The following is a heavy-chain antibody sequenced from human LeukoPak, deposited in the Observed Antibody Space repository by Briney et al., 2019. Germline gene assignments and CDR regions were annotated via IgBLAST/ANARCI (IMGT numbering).Heavy chain of an antibody. Sequence: GGSLRLSCAASGFTFSSYAMHWVRQAPGKGLEWVAVISYDGSNKYYADSVKGRFTISRDNSKNTLYLQMNSLRAEDTAVYYCARDEYSSSSGWFDYWGQGTLVTVSS. D-gene: IGHD6-6*01. CDR1: GFTFSSYA. V-gene: IGHV3-30*04. J-gene: IGHJ4*02. CDR2: ISYDGSNK. CDR3: ARDEYSSSSGWFDY.